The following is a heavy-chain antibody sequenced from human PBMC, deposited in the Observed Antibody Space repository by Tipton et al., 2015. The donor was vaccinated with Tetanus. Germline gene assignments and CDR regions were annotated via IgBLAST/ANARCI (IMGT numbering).Heavy chain of an antibody. Sequence: TLSLTCDVSDGSFTGYKWTWLRQPPRKGLEWIGDINYRGTTTSNPSLQSRLNILLDTSKRQFSPRLTSVTAADTAVYFCANSALAEEGDNDSRFGAFDIWGRGTMVTVSS. V-gene: IGHV4-34*01. CDR2: INYRGTT. J-gene: IGHJ3*02. CDR1: DGSFTGYK. CDR3: ANSALAEEGDNDSRFGAFDI. D-gene: IGHD3-10*01.